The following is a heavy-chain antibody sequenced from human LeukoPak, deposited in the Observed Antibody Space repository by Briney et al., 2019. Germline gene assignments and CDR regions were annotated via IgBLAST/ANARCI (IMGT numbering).Heavy chain of an antibody. CDR2: MNPNSGNT. V-gene: IGHV1-8*03. Sequence: ASVKASCKASGYTFTSYEFNWVRQATGQGLEWMGWMNPNSGNTGYAQKFRGRVIITRNTSISTAYMELSSLRSEDTAVYYCARADFWSAQTYKPDAFDIWGQGTFVTVSS. J-gene: IGHJ3*02. CDR3: ARADFWSAQTYKPDAFDI. CDR1: GYTFTSYE. D-gene: IGHD3-3*01.